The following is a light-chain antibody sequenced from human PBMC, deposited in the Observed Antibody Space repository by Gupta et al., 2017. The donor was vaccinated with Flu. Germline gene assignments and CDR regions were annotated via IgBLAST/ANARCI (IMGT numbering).Light chain of an antibody. J-gene: IGLJ2*01. CDR1: KLGDKY. CDR2: HDA. V-gene: IGLV3-1*01. CDR3: QAWDSGVVV. Sequence: SSVLTQPPSVSVFPGQTATITCSGNKLGDKYASWYQQKAGQPPILILYHDAKRPSGIPERFSGSNSGNTATLTVSETQVVDEADYYCQAWDSGVVVLGGGTKLTVL.